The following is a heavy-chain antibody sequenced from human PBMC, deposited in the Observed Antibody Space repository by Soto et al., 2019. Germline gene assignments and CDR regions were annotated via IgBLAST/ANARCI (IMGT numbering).Heavy chain of an antibody. V-gene: IGHV3-15*07. CDR1: GFSFSSFA. D-gene: IGHD6-13*01. CDR2: IKSKTDGGTT. J-gene: IGHJ4*02. Sequence: PGGSLRLSCRASGFSFSSFAMNWVRQAPGKGLEWVGRIKSKTDGGTTDYAAPVKGRFTISRDDSKNTLYLQMNSLKTEDTAVYYCTTDKRLGTSRGYSGQGTLVTVSS. CDR3: TTDKRLGTSRGY.